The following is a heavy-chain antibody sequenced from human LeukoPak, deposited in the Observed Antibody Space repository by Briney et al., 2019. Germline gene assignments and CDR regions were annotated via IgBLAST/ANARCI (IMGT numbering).Heavy chain of an antibody. CDR1: GGSISSYY. CDR2: IYTSGST. Sequence: PSETLSLTCTVSGGSISSYYWSWIRQPAGKGLEWIGRIYTSGSTNYNPSLKSRVTMSVDTSKNQFSLKLSSVTAADTAVYYCARDLSVLRFLEWPTYGMDVWGQGTTVTVSS. D-gene: IGHD3-3*01. J-gene: IGHJ6*02. CDR3: ARDLSVLRFLEWPTYGMDV. V-gene: IGHV4-4*07.